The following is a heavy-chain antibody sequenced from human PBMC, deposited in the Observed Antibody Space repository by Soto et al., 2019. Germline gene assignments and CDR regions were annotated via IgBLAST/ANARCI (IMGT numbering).Heavy chain of an antibody. CDR1: GFTFSSYS. CDR2: ISSSSSTK. Sequence: GGSLRLSCAASGFTFSSYSMNWVRQAPGKGLEWVSYISSSSSTKYYADSVKGRFTISRDNAKNSLYLQMNSLRAEDTAVYYCARDRYSSGWYWFDPWGQGTLVTVSS. CDR3: ARDRYSSGWYWFDP. V-gene: IGHV3-48*04. J-gene: IGHJ5*02. D-gene: IGHD6-19*01.